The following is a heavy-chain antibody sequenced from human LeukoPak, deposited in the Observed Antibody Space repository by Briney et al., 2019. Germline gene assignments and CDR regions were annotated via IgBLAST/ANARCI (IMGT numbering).Heavy chain of an antibody. J-gene: IGHJ4*02. CDR1: GYTFTGHY. CDR2: INPDTGDT. Sequence: ASVKVSCTTSGYTFTGHYIHWLRQAPGQGLEWMGWINPDTGDTNYAQKFQGRVAMTRDTSISIGYMELSRLRSDDTALYYCARGLYNTYPEDYWGQGTLVTVSS. D-gene: IGHD2-2*02. CDR3: ARGLYNTYPEDY. V-gene: IGHV1-2*02.